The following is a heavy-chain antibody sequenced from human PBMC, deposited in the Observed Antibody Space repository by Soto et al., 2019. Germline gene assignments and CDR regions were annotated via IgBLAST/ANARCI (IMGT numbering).Heavy chain of an antibody. D-gene: IGHD6-13*01. CDR3: ARDAAAVRGYYGMDV. CDR2: ISAYNGNT. Sequence: ASVKVSCKASGYTFTSYGISWVRQAPGQGLEWMGWISAYNGNTNYARKLQGRVTMTTDTSTSTAYMELRSLRSDDTAVYYCARDAAAVRGYYGMDVWGQGTTVTVSS. CDR1: GYTFTSYG. V-gene: IGHV1-18*01. J-gene: IGHJ6*02.